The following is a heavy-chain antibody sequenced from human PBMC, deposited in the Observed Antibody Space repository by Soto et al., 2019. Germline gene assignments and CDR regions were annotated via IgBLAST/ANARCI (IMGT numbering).Heavy chain of an antibody. V-gene: IGHV1-18*01. CDR3: ARDLHDIVATITIDAFDI. CDR1: GYTFTSYG. J-gene: IGHJ3*02. Sequence: QVQLVQSGAEVKKPGASVKVSCKASGYTFTSYGISWVRQAPGQGLEWMGWISAYNGNTNYAQKLQGRVTMTTDTSTSTAYMELRSLRSDDTAVYYCARDLHDIVATITIDAFDIWGQGTMVTVSS. D-gene: IGHD5-12*01. CDR2: ISAYNGNT.